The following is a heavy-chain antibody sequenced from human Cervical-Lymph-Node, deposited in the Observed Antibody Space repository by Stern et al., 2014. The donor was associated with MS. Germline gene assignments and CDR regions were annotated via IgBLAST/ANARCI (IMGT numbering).Heavy chain of an antibody. CDR3: ARLLGQLNWFDP. D-gene: IGHD3-10*01. V-gene: IGHV1-69*01. J-gene: IGHJ5*02. CDR2: IIPIFRTT. CDR1: GGTFSSYG. Sequence: QVQLVQSGAEVKKPGSSVKVSCKASGGTFSSYGISWVRQAPGQGLQWMGAIIPIFRTTNYAQNFQGRVTITADASTGTAYMELSSLRSEDTAVYYCARLLGQLNWFDPWGQGTLVTVSS.